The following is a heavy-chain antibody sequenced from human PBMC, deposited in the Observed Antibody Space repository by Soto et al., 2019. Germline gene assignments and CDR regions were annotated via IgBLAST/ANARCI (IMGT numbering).Heavy chain of an antibody. D-gene: IGHD6-19*01. J-gene: IGHJ6*02. CDR2: ISYDGSNK. CDR1: RFTFSSYG. V-gene: IGHV3-30*18. CDR3: AKDREWLVHYYGMDG. Sequence: GRSLRLACASSRFTFSSYGMHWVLQAPGKGLEWVAVISYDGSNKYYADSVKGRFTISRDNSKNTLYLQMNSLRAEDTAVYYCAKDREWLVHYYGMDGWGQGTTVTVS.